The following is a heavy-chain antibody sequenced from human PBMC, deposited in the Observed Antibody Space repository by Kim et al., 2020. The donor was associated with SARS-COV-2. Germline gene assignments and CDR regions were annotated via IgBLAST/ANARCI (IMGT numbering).Heavy chain of an antibody. CDR3: ARPYYYDSSGYPYYFDY. V-gene: IGHV1-2*02. D-gene: IGHD3-22*01. J-gene: IGHJ4*02. Sequence: FQGRVTMTRDTSISTAYMELSRLRSDDTAVYYCARPYYYDSSGYPYYFDYWGQGTLVTVSS.